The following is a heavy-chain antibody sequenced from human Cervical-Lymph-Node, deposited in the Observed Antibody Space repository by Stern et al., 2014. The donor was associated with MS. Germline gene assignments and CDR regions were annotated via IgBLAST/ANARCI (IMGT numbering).Heavy chain of an antibody. Sequence: QVQLVESGGGVVQPGGSLRLSCVASGLTFSTSVMHWLRQAPGKGLAWVAVVWNDGSKEHFTESVKGRFSTSRDTAKNTLHLQMSSLRAEDTAVYFCATSTASDAFDIWGQGTLVTVSS. CDR2: VWNDGSKE. CDR1: GLTFSTSV. J-gene: IGHJ3*02. CDR3: ATSTASDAFDI. D-gene: IGHD2/OR15-2a*01. V-gene: IGHV3-33*01.